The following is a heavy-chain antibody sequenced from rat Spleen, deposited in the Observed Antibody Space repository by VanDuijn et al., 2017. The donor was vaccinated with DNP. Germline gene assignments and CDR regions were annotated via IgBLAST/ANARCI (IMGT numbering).Heavy chain of an antibody. D-gene: IGHD1-2*01. V-gene: IGHV5-46*01. J-gene: IGHJ3*01. Sequence: EVQLVESGGGLVQPGGSLKLSCVGSGFIFGSFPMMWVRQAPTKGLEWVASISTSGEYAHYRDSVKGRFTISRDNAKDTQYLQMDSLRSEDTATYYCARDSSSAWWGQGTQVTVSS. CDR1: GFIFGSFP. CDR2: ISTSGEYA. CDR3: ARDSSSAW.